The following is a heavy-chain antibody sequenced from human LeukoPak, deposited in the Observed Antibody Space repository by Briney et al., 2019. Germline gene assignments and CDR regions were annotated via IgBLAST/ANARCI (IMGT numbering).Heavy chain of an antibody. CDR2: ISSSGSTI. J-gene: IGHJ4*02. D-gene: IGHD2-2*01. CDR1: GFTFSSYE. Sequence: GGSLRLSCAASGFTFSSYEMNWVRQAPGKGLEWVSYISSSGSTIYYADSVKGRFTIPRDNAKNSLYLQMNSLRAEDTAVYYCARRSAGPAAPFDYWGQGTLVTVSS. V-gene: IGHV3-48*03. CDR3: ARRSAGPAAPFDY.